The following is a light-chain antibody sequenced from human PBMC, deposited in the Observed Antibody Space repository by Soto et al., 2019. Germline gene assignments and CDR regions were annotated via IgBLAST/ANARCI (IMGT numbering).Light chain of an antibody. Sequence: DIVMTQSPVSLSVSLGERATINCKSSQTVFHSSYNKDSLAWYTQKPGQPPKLLFYWASTRESGVPARFSGGASATEFSLTISSLQAEDVAVYYCQQYYSSLPFGQGTKLEIK. V-gene: IGKV4-1*01. CDR2: WAS. CDR1: QTVFHSSYNKDS. J-gene: IGKJ2*01. CDR3: QQYYSSLP.